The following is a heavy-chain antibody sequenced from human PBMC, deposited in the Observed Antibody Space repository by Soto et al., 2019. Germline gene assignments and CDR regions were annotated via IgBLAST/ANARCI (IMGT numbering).Heavy chain of an antibody. V-gene: IGHV1-69*01. CDR1: GGTFSSYA. J-gene: IGHJ4*02. Sequence: QVQLVQSGAEVKKPGSSVKVSCKASGGTFSSYAITWVRQAPGQGLEWMGGIIPIFGTANYAQKFRDRVTIRADVSTSTVYMELSSLRSEDTAVYYCARDHSDRTAYCSSTSCYKFDYWGQGTLVTVSS. CDR3: ARDHSDRTAYCSSTSCYKFDY. D-gene: IGHD2-2*01. CDR2: IIPIFGTA.